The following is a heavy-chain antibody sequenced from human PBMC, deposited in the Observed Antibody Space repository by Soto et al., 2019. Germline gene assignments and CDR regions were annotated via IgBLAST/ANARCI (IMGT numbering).Heavy chain of an antibody. V-gene: IGHV3-23*01. CDR3: AKDKMEQWLVGGYYDY. Sequence: EVQLLESGGGLVQPGGSLRLSCAASGFTFSSHAMGWVRQAPGKGLEWVSSTIDSGGRSYHADSVRGRFTISRDNSKNTLYLQMNSLRADDTAIYYCAKDKMEQWLVGGYYDYWGQGALVTVSS. D-gene: IGHD6-19*01. CDR1: GFTFSSHA. CDR2: TIDSGGRS. J-gene: IGHJ4*02.